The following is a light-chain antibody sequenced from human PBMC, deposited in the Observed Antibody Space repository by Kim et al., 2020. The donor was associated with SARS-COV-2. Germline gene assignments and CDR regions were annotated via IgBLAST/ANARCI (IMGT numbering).Light chain of an antibody. V-gene: IGKV3-11*01. J-gene: IGKJ4*01. CDR1: QGISSY. CDR2: DAS. CDR3: QQRTSWPTVT. Sequence: EIVLTQSPATLSLSPGERATLSCRASQGISSYLAWYQQKPGQAPRLLIYDASNRATGIPARLSGSGSGTDFTLTISSLEPEDFAVYYCQQRTSWPTVTFGGGTKLEI.